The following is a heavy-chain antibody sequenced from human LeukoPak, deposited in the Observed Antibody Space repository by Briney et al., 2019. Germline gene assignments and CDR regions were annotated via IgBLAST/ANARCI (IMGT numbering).Heavy chain of an antibody. V-gene: IGHV1-18*01. J-gene: IGHJ4*02. CDR2: ISAYNGNT. Sequence: GASVKVSCKASGYTFTSYGISWVRQAPGQGLEWMGWISAYNGNTNYAQKLQGRVTMTTDTSTSTAYMELRSLRSDDTAVYYCARDRDYYDRTRVDYWGQGTPVTVSS. D-gene: IGHD3-22*01. CDR1: GYTFTSYG. CDR3: ARDRDYYDRTRVDY.